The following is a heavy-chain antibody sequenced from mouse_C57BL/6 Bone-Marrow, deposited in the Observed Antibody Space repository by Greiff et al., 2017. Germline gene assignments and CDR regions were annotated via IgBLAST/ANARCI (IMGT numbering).Heavy chain of an antibody. CDR2: INPSTGGT. Sequence: EVKLVESGPELVKPGASVKISCKASGYSFTGYYMNWVKQSPEKSLEWIGEINPSTGGTTYNQKFKAKATLTVDKSSSTAYMQLKSLTSEDSAVYYCARWKFLDYAMDYWGQGTSVTVSS. J-gene: IGHJ4*01. CDR1: GYSFTGYY. CDR3: ARWKFLDYAMDY. V-gene: IGHV1-42*01.